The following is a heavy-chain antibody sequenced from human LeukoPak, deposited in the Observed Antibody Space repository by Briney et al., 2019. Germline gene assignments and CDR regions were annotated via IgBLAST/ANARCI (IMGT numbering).Heavy chain of an antibody. Sequence: ASLSVSCKPSGYTYTRYGISSLRQAPGQGLEWMGWISAYDGNKKYAQKLQGRVTMTTDTSTSTAYMELRRLRSDDTAVYYCARDVNSSSGYYDDAFDIWGEGTMVTLSS. CDR2: ISAYDGNK. D-gene: IGHD3-22*01. J-gene: IGHJ3*02. CDR1: GYTYTRYG. CDR3: ARDVNSSSGYYDDAFDI. V-gene: IGHV1-18*01.